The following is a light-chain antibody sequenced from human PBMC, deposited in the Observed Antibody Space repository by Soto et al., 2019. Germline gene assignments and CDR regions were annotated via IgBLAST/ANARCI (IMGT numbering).Light chain of an antibody. CDR3: QQYNNWPFT. V-gene: IGKV3-15*01. J-gene: IGKJ3*01. Sequence: EIVMTQSPATLSVSPRERATLSCRASQSISSNLAWYQQKPGQAPRLLIYGASTRATGIPATFSGNVSGTEFTLTNSSLQSEDFAVYHCQQYNNWPFTFGPGTKVDI. CDR2: GAS. CDR1: QSISSN.